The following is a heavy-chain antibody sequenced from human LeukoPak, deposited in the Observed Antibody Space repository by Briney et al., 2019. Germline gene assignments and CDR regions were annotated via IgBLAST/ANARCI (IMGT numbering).Heavy chain of an antibody. CDR3: ASGVSSSTNWFQP. V-gene: IGHV1-69*05. CDR2: IIPFFGTA. J-gene: IGHJ5*02. CDR1: GGTFSSYA. Sequence: SVKLSFKSSGGTFSSYAISWVRQAPGQGLEWMGGIIPFFGTANYAQKFQGRVTNTTDESTSTAYMELSSLRSEDTAVYYCASGVSSSTNWFQPWGQGTLVTVSS. D-gene: IGHD6-6*01.